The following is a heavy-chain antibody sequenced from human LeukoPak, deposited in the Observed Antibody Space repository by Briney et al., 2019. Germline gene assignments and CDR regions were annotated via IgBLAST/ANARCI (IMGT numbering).Heavy chain of an antibody. D-gene: IGHD1-1*01. CDR2: IYYSGNT. Sequence: LRLSCAASGFTFSSYEMNWVRQPPGKGLEWIGYIYYSGNTNYNPSLKSRVTISLDTSKNQFSLKLSSVTAADTAVYYCARGRKLDYYYYYVDVWGKGTTVTVSS. CDR1: GFTFSSYE. V-gene: IGHV4-59*01. CDR3: ARGRKLDYYYYYVDV. J-gene: IGHJ6*03.